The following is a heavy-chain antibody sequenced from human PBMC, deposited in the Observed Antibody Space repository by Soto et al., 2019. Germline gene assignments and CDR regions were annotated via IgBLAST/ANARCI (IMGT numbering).Heavy chain of an antibody. CDR1: GFTFRTYS. CDR2: ISSSSSYI. CDR3: ARDTQLSFSVYYGMDV. V-gene: IGHV3-21*01. Sequence: EVQLVESGGGLVKPGGSLRLSCAASGFTFRTYSMNWVRQAPGKGLEWVSSISSSSSYIYNADSVKGRFTISRDNAKNSLYLQMYSLRAEDTAVYYCARDTQLSFSVYYGMDVWGQGTTVTVSS. D-gene: IGHD2-15*01. J-gene: IGHJ6*02.